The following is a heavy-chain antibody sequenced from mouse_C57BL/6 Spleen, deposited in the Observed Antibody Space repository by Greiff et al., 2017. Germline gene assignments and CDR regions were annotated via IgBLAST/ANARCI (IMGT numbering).Heavy chain of an antibody. CDR2: IDPEDGET. J-gene: IGHJ4*01. Sequence: VHVKQSGAELVKPGASVKLSCTASGFNIKDYYMHWVKQRTEQGLEWIGRIDPEDGETKYAPKFQGKATITADTSSNTAYLQLSSLTSEDTAVYYCAPSTMVTTSCMDYWGQGTSVTVSS. CDR1: GFNIKDYY. CDR3: APSTMVTTSCMDY. V-gene: IGHV14-2*01. D-gene: IGHD2-2*01.